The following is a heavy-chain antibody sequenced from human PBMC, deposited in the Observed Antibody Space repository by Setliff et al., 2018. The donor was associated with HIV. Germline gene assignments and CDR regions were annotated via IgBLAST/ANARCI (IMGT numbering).Heavy chain of an antibody. J-gene: IGHJ4*02. CDR3: AREIPYSFGYYFDY. Sequence: PSETLSLTCDVYGGSFSGYYWSWIRQPPGKGLEWIGKINHSGSTNYNPSLKSRVTISVDKSKNQFSLKPSSVTAADTAVYYCAREIPYSFGYYFDYWGQGTLVTVSS. D-gene: IGHD5-18*01. CDR2: INHSGST. CDR1: GGSFSGYY. V-gene: IGHV4-34*01.